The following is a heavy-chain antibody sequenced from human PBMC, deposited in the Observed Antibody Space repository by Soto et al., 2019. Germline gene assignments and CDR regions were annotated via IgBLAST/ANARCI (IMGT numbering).Heavy chain of an antibody. CDR1: GFSFSTYA. V-gene: IGHV3-23*01. CDR2: ISDSGVST. Sequence: PGASLRLSSESSGFSFSTYAMTWVRQAPGKGLEWISSISDSGVSTYYADSVKGRFTISRDNSKNTLYVQMNSLRAEDTAIYYCARNLFHFDYWGQGT. CDR3: ARNLFHFDY. D-gene: IGHD1-7*01. J-gene: IGHJ4*02.